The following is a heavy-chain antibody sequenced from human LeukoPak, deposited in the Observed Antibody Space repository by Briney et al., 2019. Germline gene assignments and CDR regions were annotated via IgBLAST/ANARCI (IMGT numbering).Heavy chain of an antibody. Sequence: SETLSLNCTVSGGSISSYYWSWIRQPPGKGLQWIGYIYYSGSTNYNPSLKSRVTISVDTSKNQFSLKLSSVTAADTAVYYCARRQQWGYYFDYWGQGTLVTVSS. CDR1: GGSISSYY. CDR3: ARRQQWGYYFDY. V-gene: IGHV4-59*08. D-gene: IGHD6-19*01. J-gene: IGHJ4*02. CDR2: IYYSGST.